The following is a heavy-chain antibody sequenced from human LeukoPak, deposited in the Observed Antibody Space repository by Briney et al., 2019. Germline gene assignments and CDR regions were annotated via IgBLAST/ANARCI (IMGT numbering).Heavy chain of an antibody. CDR3: ARDRVGQQLVGRKNNYYYMDV. V-gene: IGHV1-18*01. CDR2: ISGYNGNT. CDR1: GYTFNTYG. Sequence: ASVKVSCKASGYTFNTYGITWVRQAPGQGLEWMGWISGYNGNTNYAQKLQGRVTMTTDTSTSTAYMELRSLRSDDTAVYYCARDRVGQQLVGRKNNYYYMDVWGKGTTVTISS. J-gene: IGHJ6*03. D-gene: IGHD6-13*01.